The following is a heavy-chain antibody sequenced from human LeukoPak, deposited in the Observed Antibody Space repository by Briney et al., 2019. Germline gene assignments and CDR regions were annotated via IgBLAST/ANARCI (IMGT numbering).Heavy chain of an antibody. CDR2: INHSGST. D-gene: IGHD3-3*01. CDR1: GGSFSGYY. J-gene: IGHJ6*02. Sequence: PSETLSLTCAVYGGSFSGYYWSWIRQPPGKGLEWIGEINHSGSTNHNPSLKSRVTISVDTSKNQFSLKLSSVTAADTAVYYCARGLRFYGMDVWGQGTTVTVSS. CDR3: ARGLRFYGMDV. V-gene: IGHV4-34*01.